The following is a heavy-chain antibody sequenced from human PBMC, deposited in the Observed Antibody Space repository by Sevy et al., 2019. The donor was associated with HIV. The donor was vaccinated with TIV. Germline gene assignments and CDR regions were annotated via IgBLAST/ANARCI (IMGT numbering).Heavy chain of an antibody. CDR2: ISGSGRST. CDR1: GFTFSTYA. J-gene: IGHJ6*02. D-gene: IGHD2-15*01. CDR3: AEGYCSGGSCPRDYYYYGMDV. V-gene: IGHV3-23*01. Sequence: GGSLRLSCAASGFTFSTYAMNWVHQAPGKGLEWVSSISGSGRSTYYADSVEGRFTISRDNSKNTLYLQMNSLRADDTAVYYCAEGYCSGGSCPRDYYYYGMDVWGQGTTVTVSS.